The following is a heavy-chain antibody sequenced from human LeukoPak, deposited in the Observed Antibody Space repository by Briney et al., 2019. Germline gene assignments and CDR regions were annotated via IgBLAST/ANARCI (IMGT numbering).Heavy chain of an antibody. J-gene: IGHJ3*02. V-gene: IGHV3-7*01. CDR2: IKQDGSEK. D-gene: IGHD6-6*01. Sequence: GGSLRLSCAASGFTFSSYWMSWVRQAPGKGLEWVANIKQDGSEKYYVDSVKGRFTISRDNAKNSLYLQMNSLRAEDTAVYYCASWCVYSSSDRAFDIWGQGTMVTVSS. CDR1: GFTFSSYW. CDR3: ASWCVYSSSDRAFDI.